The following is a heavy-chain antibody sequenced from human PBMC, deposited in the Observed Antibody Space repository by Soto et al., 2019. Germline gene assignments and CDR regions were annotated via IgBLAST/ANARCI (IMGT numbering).Heavy chain of an antibody. J-gene: IGHJ4*02. D-gene: IGHD2-2*01. V-gene: IGHV1-3*01. CDR1: GYIFTNYA. CDR3: ARDGGCISTSCYDDYFDY. CDR2: INAANGNT. Sequence: ASVKVSCKASGYIFTNYAMHWVRQAPGQRLEWMGWINAANGNTKHSQKFQGRVTITTDTSASTAYMELSSLRSEDTAVYYCARDGGCISTSCYDDYFDYWGQGTLVTVSS.